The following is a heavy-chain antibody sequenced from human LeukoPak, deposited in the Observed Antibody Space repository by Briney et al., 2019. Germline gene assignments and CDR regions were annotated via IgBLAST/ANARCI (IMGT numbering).Heavy chain of an antibody. CDR3: ARVPATSPGDAFDI. D-gene: IGHD2-2*01. Sequence: PGGSLRLSCSASGFTFSSYWMSWVRQAPGKGLEWVASIKEDGSDKYYVDSVRGRFTISRDNAENSLCLQMNSLRPEDTAVYYCARVPATSPGDAFDIWGQGAMVTVSS. CDR2: IKEDGSDK. CDR1: GFTFSSYW. J-gene: IGHJ3*02. V-gene: IGHV3-7*01.